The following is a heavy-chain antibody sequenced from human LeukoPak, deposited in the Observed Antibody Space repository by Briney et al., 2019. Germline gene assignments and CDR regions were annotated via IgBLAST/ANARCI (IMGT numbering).Heavy chain of an antibody. J-gene: IGHJ4*02. CDR3: ARNCGGDCHFDY. CDR2: IIPIFGTA. D-gene: IGHD2-21*02. Sequence: SVKVSCKASGGTFSSYAISWVRQAPGQGLEWMGRIIPIFGTANYAQKFQGRVTITTDESTSTAYMELSSRRSEDTAVYYCARNCGGDCHFDYWGQGTLVTVSS. CDR1: GGTFSSYA. V-gene: IGHV1-69*05.